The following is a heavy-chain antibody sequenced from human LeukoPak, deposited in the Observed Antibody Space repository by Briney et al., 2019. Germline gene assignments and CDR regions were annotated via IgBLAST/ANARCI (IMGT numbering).Heavy chain of an antibody. CDR1: GFTFSSYW. CDR2: IKQDGSEK. CDR3: ARAHDYGDSLGDY. D-gene: IGHD4-17*01. Sequence: GGSLRLSCAASGFTFSSYWMSWVRQAPGKGLEWVANIKQDGSEKYYVDSVKGRFTISRDNAKNSLYLQMNSLRAEDTAVYYCARAHDYGDSLGDYWGQGTLVTVSS. V-gene: IGHV3-7*01. J-gene: IGHJ4*02.